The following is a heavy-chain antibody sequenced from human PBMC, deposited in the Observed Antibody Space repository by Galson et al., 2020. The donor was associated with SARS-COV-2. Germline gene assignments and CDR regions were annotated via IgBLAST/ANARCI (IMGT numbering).Heavy chain of an antibody. CDR3: ARDIGPLGRSLTIGWDCLDY. V-gene: IGHV4-4*07. CDR2: IHASGDS. Sequence: PSETLSLTCTVSGGSISNDYWSWIRQPAGKGLEWIGRIHASGDSNYNPSLTSRVGMSVDTSKRQVSLSLSSVTAADTAVYYCARDIGPLGRSLTIGWDCLDYWGQGTLVTVSS. CDR1: GGSISNDY. J-gene: IGHJ4*02. D-gene: IGHD3-9*01.